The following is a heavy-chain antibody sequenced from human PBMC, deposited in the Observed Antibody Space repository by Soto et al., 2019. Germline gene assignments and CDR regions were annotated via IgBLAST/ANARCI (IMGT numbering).Heavy chain of an antibody. CDR3: ARHVRGQWLVRFRYFDY. J-gene: IGHJ4*02. CDR2: IYYSGST. Sequence: PSETLSLTCTVSGGSISSSSYYWGWIRQPPGKGLEWIGSIYYSGSTYYNPSLKSRVTISVDTSKNQFSLKLSSVTAADTAVYYCARHVRGQWLVRFRYFDYWGQGTLVTVSS. V-gene: IGHV4-39*01. CDR1: GGSISSSSYY. D-gene: IGHD6-19*01.